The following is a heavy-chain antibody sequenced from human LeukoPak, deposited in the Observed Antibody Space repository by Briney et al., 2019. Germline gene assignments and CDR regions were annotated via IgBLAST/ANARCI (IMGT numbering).Heavy chain of an antibody. D-gene: IGHD3-3*02. V-gene: IGHV3-15*01. Sequence: GGSLRLSCAASGFTFSNAWMSWVRQAPGKGLEWVGRIRSKTDGGTTEYAPPVEGRFTISRDDSKDTLYLLMNSLKTGDTAVYYCSTVRIWGQGTLVTVSS. CDR2: IRSKTDGGTT. CDR3: STVRI. J-gene: IGHJ4*02. CDR1: GFTFSNAW.